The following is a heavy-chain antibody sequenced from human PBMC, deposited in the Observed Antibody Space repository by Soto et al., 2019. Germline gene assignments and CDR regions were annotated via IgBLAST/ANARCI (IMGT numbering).Heavy chain of an antibody. D-gene: IGHD5-12*01. J-gene: IGHJ4*02. CDR2: IYHSGST. Sequence: QLQLQESGSGLVKPSQTLSLTCAVSGGSISSGGYSWSWIRQPPGKGLEWIGYIYHSGSTYYNPSLKSRVTISVDGSKNQFSLKLSSVTAADTAVYYCARGHGGYKTAWYFDYWGQGTLVTVSS. V-gene: IGHV4-30-2*01. CDR1: GGSISSGGYS. CDR3: ARGHGGYKTAWYFDY.